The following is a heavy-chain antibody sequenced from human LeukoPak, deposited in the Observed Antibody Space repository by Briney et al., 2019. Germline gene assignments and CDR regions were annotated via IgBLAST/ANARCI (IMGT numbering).Heavy chain of an antibody. CDR2: ISSSSSTI. CDR3: AKDFWSGSDDAFDI. Sequence: GGSLRLSCAASGFTFSSYSMNWVRQAPGKGLEWVSYISSSSSTIYYADSVKGRFTISRDNAKNSLYLQMNSLRAEDTAVYYCAKDFWSGSDDAFDIWGQGTMVTVSS. D-gene: IGHD3-3*01. J-gene: IGHJ3*02. CDR1: GFTFSSYS. V-gene: IGHV3-48*01.